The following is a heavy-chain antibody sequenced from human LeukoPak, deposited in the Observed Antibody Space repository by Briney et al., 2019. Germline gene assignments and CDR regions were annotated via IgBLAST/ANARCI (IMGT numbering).Heavy chain of an antibody. J-gene: IGHJ3*02. V-gene: IGHV3-9*03. CDR2: ISWNSGSI. Sequence: SLRLPCAGSGFTFDDYAMQWVRQAPGKGLEWVSGISWNSGSIGYADSVKGRFTISRDNAKNSLYLQMNSLRAEDMALYYCAKDGGYIQAFDIWGQGTMVTVSS. CDR1: GFTFDDYA. D-gene: IGHD6-13*01. CDR3: AKDGGYIQAFDI.